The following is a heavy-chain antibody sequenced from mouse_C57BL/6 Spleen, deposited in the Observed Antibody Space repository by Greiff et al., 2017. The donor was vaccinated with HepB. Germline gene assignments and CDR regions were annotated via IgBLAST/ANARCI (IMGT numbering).Heavy chain of an antibody. CDR3: ARLIYDGYYSYFDY. CDR2: IDPSDSYT. Sequence: QVQLQQPGAELVKPGASVKLSCKASGYTFTSYWMQWVKQRPGQGLEWIGEIDPSDSYTNYNQKFKGKATLTVDTSSSTAYRQLSSLTSEDSAVYYCARLIYDGYYSYFDYWGQGTTLTVSS. D-gene: IGHD2-3*01. V-gene: IGHV1-50*01. J-gene: IGHJ2*01. CDR1: GYTFTSYW.